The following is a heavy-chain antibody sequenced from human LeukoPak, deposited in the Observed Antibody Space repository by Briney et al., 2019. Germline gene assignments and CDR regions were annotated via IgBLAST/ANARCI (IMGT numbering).Heavy chain of an antibody. V-gene: IGHV3-53*01. D-gene: IGHD3-10*01. Sequence: GGSLRLSCAASGFIFSSYWMHWVRHAPGKGLEWVSVIYSGGSTYYADSVKGRFTISRDNSKNTLYLQMNSLRAEDTAVYYCARGYYGSGSPSFDYWGQGTLVTVSS. CDR3: ARGYYGSGSPSFDY. J-gene: IGHJ4*02. CDR2: IYSGGST. CDR1: GFIFSSYW.